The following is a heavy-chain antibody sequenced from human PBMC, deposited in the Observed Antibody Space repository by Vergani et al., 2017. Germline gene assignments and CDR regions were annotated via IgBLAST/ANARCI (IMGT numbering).Heavy chain of an antibody. CDR3: ARSMITMVRGVITLRGPFDY. V-gene: IGHV4-61*02. CDR1: GASMSSVGYY. CDR2: ILGSGTA. J-gene: IGHJ4*02. Sequence: QVQLQESGPGLVKPSQTLSLTCTVSGASMSSVGYYWTWIRQSAGKRLEWIGDILGSGTANYNPSFQGRVSMSVATSKNQFSLKLSSVTAADTAVYYCARSMITMVRGVITLRGPFDYWGQGTLVTVSS. D-gene: IGHD3-10*01.